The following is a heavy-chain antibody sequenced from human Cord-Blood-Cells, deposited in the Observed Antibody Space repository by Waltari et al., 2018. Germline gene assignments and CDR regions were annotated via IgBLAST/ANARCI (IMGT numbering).Heavy chain of an antibody. CDR2: INQSGST. Sequence: QVQLQQWGAGLLKPSETLSLTCAVYGGSFSGYYWSWIRQPPGKGLEWIGEINQSGSTNYNPALKSRVTISVDTSKNQFSLKLSSVTAADTAVYYCARTTVTTVYYYYGMDVWGQGTTVTVSS. J-gene: IGHJ6*02. CDR3: ARTTVTTVYYYYGMDV. D-gene: IGHD4-17*01. CDR1: GGSFSGYY. V-gene: IGHV4-34*01.